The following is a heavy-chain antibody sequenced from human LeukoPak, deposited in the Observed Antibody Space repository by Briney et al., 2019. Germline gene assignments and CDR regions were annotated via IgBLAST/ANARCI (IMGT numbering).Heavy chain of an antibody. CDR2: ISDSGAYT. J-gene: IGHJ4*02. D-gene: IGHD6-13*01. CDR1: GFTFSSYV. V-gene: IGHV3-23*01. Sequence: PGGSLRLSCAASGFTFSSYVMSWVRQAPGKGLEWVSGISDSGAYTYYADSVKGRFTISRDNSKNTLYLQRNSLRAEDTAVYYCAKSQQQLLQSPGGWGQGTLVTVSS. CDR3: AKSQQQLLQSPGG.